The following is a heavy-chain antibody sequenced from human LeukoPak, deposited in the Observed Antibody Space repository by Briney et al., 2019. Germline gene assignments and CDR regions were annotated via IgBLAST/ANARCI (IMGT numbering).Heavy chain of an antibody. Sequence: SETLSLTCTVSGGSLSSYYWTWIRQPPGKGLEWIGYIYSSGNTNYNPSLKGRVTVSVDTSKNQFSLKLSSVTAADTAVYYCARDLTGFTVTAWGYWGQGTLVTVSS. CDR1: GGSLSSYY. CDR3: ARDLTGFTVTAWGY. D-gene: IGHD4-17*01. CDR2: IYSSGNT. J-gene: IGHJ4*02. V-gene: IGHV4-4*08.